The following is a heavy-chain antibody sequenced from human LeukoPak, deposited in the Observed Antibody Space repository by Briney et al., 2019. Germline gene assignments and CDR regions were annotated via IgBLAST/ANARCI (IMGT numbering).Heavy chain of an antibody. CDR1: GLTFSNFK. D-gene: IGHD3-16*01. Sequence: GGSLRLSCAVSGLTFSNFKMNWVRQAPGKGLEWVSYISDSGRTTFYADSVKGRFTISRDNAKNSLYLQMSSLRAEDTAVYYCAREGGWGQGTLVTVSS. J-gene: IGHJ4*02. CDR3: AREGG. CDR2: ISDSGRTT. V-gene: IGHV3-48*03.